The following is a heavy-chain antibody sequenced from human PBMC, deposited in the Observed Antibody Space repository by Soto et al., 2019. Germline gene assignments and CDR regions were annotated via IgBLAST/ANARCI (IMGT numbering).Heavy chain of an antibody. J-gene: IGHJ4*02. V-gene: IGHV1-69*06. D-gene: IGHD2-2*01. CDR1: GGTFNNYV. Sequence: GASVKVSCKASGGTFNNYVINWVRQAPGRGLEWMAGIIPIFGTPNYAQKFQGRVTITADKSTSTAYMELNSLRSEDTAVYYCAGRCDGTNCLAHFDYWGQGTLVTVSS. CDR3: AGRCDGTNCLAHFDY. CDR2: IIPIFGTP.